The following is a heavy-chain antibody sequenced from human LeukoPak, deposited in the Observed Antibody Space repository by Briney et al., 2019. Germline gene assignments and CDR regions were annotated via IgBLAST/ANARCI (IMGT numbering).Heavy chain of an antibody. CDR1: GGSFSGYY. CDR2: INHSGST. CDR3: ARGHDSNGYIYYYYYMDV. J-gene: IGHJ6*03. V-gene: IGHV4-34*01. D-gene: IGHD3-22*01. Sequence: PSETLSLTCAVYGGSFSGYYWSWIRQPPGKGLEWIGEINHSGSTNYNPFLKSRVTISVDTSKNQFSLKLSSVTAADTAVYYCARGHDSNGYIYYYYYMDVWGKGTTVTVSS.